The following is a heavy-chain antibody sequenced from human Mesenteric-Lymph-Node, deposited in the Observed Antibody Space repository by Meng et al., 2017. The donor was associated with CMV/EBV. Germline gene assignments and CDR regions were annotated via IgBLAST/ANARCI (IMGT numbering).Heavy chain of an antibody. D-gene: IGHD1-7*01. V-gene: IGHV3-30*02. CDR2: IRYDGSNK. J-gene: IGHJ6*02. CDR1: GFTFSSYG. CDR3: AKSIRRARTGTSGMDV. Sequence: GESLKISCAASGFTFSSYGMHWVRQAPGKGLEWVAFIRYDGSNKYYADAVKGRFTISRANSKNTLYLQMNSLRAEDTAVYYCAKSIRRARTGTSGMDVWGQGTTVTVSS.